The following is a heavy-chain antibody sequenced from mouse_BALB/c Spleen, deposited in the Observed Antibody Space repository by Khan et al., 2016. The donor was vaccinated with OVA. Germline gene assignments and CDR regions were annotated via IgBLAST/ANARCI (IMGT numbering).Heavy chain of an antibody. V-gene: IGHV5-6-5*01. D-gene: IGHD2-13*01. CDR2: ISSGDTT. Sequence: EVELVESGGGLVKPGGSLKLSCAASGFTFSNYGVSWVRQTPEKRLEWVASISSGDTTYYPDSVKGRFTTSRDNARYILYLQMSSLRSEDTAMYYCASDYWFAYWGQGTLVTVSA. CDR3: ASDYWFAY. J-gene: IGHJ3*01. CDR1: GFTFSNYG.